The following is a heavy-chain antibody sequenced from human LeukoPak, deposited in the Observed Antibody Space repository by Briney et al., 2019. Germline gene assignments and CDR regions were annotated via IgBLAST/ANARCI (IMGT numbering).Heavy chain of an antibody. CDR2: ISSSSSYI. CDR3: AREEYQLLYQPNPGGYYGMDV. V-gene: IGHV3-21*01. CDR1: GFTFSSYS. D-gene: IGHD2-2*01. Sequence: PGGSLRLSCAASGFTFSSYSMNWVRQAPGKGLEWVSSISSSSSYIYYADSVKGRFTISRDNAKNSLYLQMNSLRAEDTAVYYCAREEYQLLYQPNPGGYYGMDVWGQGTTVTVSS. J-gene: IGHJ6*02.